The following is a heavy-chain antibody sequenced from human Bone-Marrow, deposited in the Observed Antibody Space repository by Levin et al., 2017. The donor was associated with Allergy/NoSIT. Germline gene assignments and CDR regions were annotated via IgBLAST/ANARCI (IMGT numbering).Heavy chain of an antibody. V-gene: IGHV3-11*01. CDR2: ISGSDEIT. D-gene: IGHD3-16*01. CDR3: VREAGGDCRRARCRSDS. J-gene: IGHJ4*02. CDR1: GFTFSDYY. Sequence: SCTASGFTFSDYYMSWIRQAPGKGLEWISYISGSDEITYYGDSVKGRFTISRDNAKGSVYLQMSSLRVEDTAVYYCVREAGGDCRRARCRSDSWGQGVLVTVSS.